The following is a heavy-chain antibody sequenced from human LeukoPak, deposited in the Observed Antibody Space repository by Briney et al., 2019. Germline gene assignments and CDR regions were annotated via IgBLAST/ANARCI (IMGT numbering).Heavy chain of an antibody. CDR2: IYPDDSDT. D-gene: IGHD2-2*01. J-gene: IGHJ4*02. Sequence: GESLKISCEGSGYSFTNYWIGWVRQMPGKGLEWMGIIYPDDSDTRYSPSFQGQVTISADKSIGTAYLQWSSLKASDTAMYYCAIGGDSSTSCYRCLNYWGQGTLVTVSS. V-gene: IGHV5-51*01. CDR3: AIGGDSSTSCYRCLNY. CDR1: GYSFTNYW.